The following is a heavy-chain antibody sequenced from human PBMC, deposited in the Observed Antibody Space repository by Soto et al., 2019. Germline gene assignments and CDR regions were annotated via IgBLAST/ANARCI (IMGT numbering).Heavy chain of an antibody. V-gene: IGHV3-15*01. Sequence: EVQLVESGGGLVKPGGSLRLSCAASGFTFSNAWMSWVRQAPGKGLEWVGRIKSKTDGGTTDYAAPVKGRFPISRDDSKNTLYLQMNSLKTEDTAVYYCTTTRYCSGGSCYSYDAFDIWGQGTMVAVSS. CDR3: TTTRYCSGGSCYSYDAFDI. D-gene: IGHD2-15*01. J-gene: IGHJ3*02. CDR1: GFTFSNAW. CDR2: IKSKTDGGTT.